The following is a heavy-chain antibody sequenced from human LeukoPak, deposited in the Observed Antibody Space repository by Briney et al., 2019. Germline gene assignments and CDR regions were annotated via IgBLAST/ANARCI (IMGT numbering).Heavy chain of an antibody. CDR3: ATIQYQLPPARWPSIY. CDR1: GITFTNYA. CDR2: ISGVGGDSA. Sequence: GGSLRLSCAASGITFTNYAISWVRQAPTKGLEWVSTISGVGGDSAYYADSVKGRFTISRDYSKNTLFLQMNSLRAEDTAVYYCATIQYQLPPARWPSIYWGQGTLVTVSS. J-gene: IGHJ4*02. V-gene: IGHV3-23*01. D-gene: IGHD5-24*01.